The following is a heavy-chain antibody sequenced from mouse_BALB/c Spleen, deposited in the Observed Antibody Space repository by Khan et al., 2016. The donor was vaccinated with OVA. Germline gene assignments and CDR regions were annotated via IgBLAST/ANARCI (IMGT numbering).Heavy chain of an antibody. CDR2: IDPGVGNI. CDR1: GYTFTDYY. V-gene: IGHV1-76*01. CDR3: ARREVYYFDY. J-gene: IGHJ2*01. Sequence: VQLQESGAELARPGASVNLSCKPSGYTFTDYYISWVKQRTGQGLGWIARIDPGVGNIYSNEKLKGKATLTADKSSSTAYMQLSSLTSEDSAVYFCARREVYYFDYWGQGTTLTVSS.